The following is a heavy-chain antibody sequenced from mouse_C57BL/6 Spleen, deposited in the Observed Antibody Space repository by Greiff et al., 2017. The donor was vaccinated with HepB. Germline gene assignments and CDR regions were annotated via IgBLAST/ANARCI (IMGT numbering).Heavy chain of an antibody. D-gene: IGHD1-1*01. J-gene: IGHJ3*01. Sequence: EVQLQQSGPVLVKPGASVKMSCKASGYTFTDYYMNWVKQSHGKSLEWIGVINPYNGGTSYNQKFKGKATLTVDKSSSTAYMELNSLTSEDSAVYYCARGGYGSSLWFAYWGQGTLVTVSA. CDR2: INPYNGGT. CDR3: ARGGYGSSLWFAY. CDR1: GYTFTDYY. V-gene: IGHV1-19*01.